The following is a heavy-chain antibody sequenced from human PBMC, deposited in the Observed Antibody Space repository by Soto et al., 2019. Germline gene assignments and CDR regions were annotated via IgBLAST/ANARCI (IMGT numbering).Heavy chain of an antibody. V-gene: IGHV2-5*01. CDR2: VYWSDEK. D-gene: IGHD3-10*01. J-gene: IGHJ5*02. Sequence: SGPTLVNPTQTLTLTCTFSGFSLKSSGVGVAWIRQPPGKALEWLALVYWSDEKRYSPSLKNRLTISKDTSKNEVVLTMTNMDPLDTATYYCAYMEYYFATGTYYNVRWFDPWGQGILVTVSS. CDR3: AYMEYYFATGTYYNVRWFDP. CDR1: GFSLKSSGVG.